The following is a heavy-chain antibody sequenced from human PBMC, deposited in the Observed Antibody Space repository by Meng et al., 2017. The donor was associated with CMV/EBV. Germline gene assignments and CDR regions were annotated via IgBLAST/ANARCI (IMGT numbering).Heavy chain of an antibody. Sequence: GSLRLSCTVSGGSISGSSYYWGWIRQPPGKGLEWIGSIYYSGSTYYNPSLKSRVTISVDTSKNQFSLKLSSVTAADTAVYYCARPSPIVVVPAGGGWFDPWGQGTLVTVSS. CDR3: ARPSPIVVVPAGGGWFDP. J-gene: IGHJ5*02. CDR2: IYYSGST. V-gene: IGHV4-39*01. D-gene: IGHD2-2*01. CDR1: GGSISGSSYY.